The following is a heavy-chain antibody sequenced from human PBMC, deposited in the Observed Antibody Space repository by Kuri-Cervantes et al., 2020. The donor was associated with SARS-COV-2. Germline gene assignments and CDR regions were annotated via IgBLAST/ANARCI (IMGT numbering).Heavy chain of an antibody. Sequence: SVKVSCKASGYTFTGYYMHWVRQAPGQGLEWMGRIIPILGIANYAQKFQGRVTITADKSTSTAYMELSSLRSEDTAVYYCARAPTGYHKWFPSFDNWFDPWGQGTLVTVSS. CDR1: GYTFTGYY. V-gene: IGHV1-69*04. J-gene: IGHJ5*02. CDR3: ARAPTGYHKWFPSFDNWFDP. CDR2: IIPILGIA. D-gene: IGHD3-22*01.